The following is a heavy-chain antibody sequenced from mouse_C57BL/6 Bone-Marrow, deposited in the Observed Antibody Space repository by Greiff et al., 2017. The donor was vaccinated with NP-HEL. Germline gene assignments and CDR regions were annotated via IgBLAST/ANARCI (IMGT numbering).Heavy chain of an antibody. CDR1: GYAFSSYW. CDR2: IYPGDGDT. V-gene: IGHV1-80*01. J-gene: IGHJ2*01. D-gene: IGHD1-1*01. CDR3: ARGRVYYRLDY. Sequence: QVQLKESGAELVKPGASVKISCKASGYAFSSYWMHWVKQRPGKGLEWIGQIYPGDGDTNYNGKFKGKATLTADKSSSTAYMQLSSLTSEDSAVYFCARGRVYYRLDYWGQGTTLTVSS.